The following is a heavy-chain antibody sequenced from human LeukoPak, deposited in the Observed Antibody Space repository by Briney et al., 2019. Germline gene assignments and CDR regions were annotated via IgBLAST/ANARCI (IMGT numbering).Heavy chain of an antibody. Sequence: GSSVKVSCKASGGTFSSYAISWVRQAPGQGLEWTGGIIPIFGTANYAQKFQGRVTITADESTSTAYMELSSLRSEDTAVYYCARVGVTMVRGVILYFDYWGQGTLVTVSS. J-gene: IGHJ4*02. V-gene: IGHV1-69*01. CDR3: ARVGVTMVRGVILYFDY. CDR1: GGTFSSYA. CDR2: IIPIFGTA. D-gene: IGHD3-10*01.